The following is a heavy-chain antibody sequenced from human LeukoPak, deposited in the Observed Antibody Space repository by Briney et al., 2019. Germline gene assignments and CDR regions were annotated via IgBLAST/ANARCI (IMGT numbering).Heavy chain of an antibody. V-gene: IGHV3-74*01. CDR2: INSDGSST. Sequence: PGGSLRLSCAASGFTFSSYWMHWVRQAPGKGLVWVSRINSDGSSTSYADSVKGRFTISRDNAKNTLYLQMNSLRAEDTAVYYCARTYYRWAYYYYYMDVWGKGTTVTVSS. CDR3: ARTYYRWAYYYYYMDV. J-gene: IGHJ6*03. D-gene: IGHD3-10*01. CDR1: GFTFSSYW.